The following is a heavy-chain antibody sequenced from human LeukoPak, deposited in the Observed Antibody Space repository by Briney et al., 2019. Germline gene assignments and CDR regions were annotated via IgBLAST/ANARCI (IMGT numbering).Heavy chain of an antibody. Sequence: GGSLRLSCAASGFTFTNYDMHWVRQATGKGLEWVSAIGTADDTYYSGSVKGRFTISRENAKSSLYLQMNSLRAGDTAVYYCARFPDYWGQGTLVTVSS. CDR1: GFTFTNYD. CDR3: ARFPDY. V-gene: IGHV3-13*04. J-gene: IGHJ4*02. CDR2: IGTADDT.